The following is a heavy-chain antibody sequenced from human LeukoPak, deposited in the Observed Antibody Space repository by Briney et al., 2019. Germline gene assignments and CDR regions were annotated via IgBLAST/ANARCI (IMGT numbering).Heavy chain of an antibody. D-gene: IGHD3-9*01. CDR3: AKDSYFDRLLSHFDY. J-gene: IGHJ4*02. CDR1: GFTFSSYA. V-gene: IGHV3-23*01. CDR2: ISGSGGST. Sequence: PGGSLRLSCAASGFTFSSYAMSWVRQAPGKGLEWVSAISGSGGSTYYADSVKGRFTISRDNSKNTLYLQMNSLRAEDTAVYYCAKDSYFDRLLSHFDYWGQGTLVTVSS.